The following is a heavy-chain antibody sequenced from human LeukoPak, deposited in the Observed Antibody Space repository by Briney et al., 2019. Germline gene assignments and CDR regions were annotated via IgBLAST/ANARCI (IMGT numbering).Heavy chain of an antibody. CDR3: TKNQILDDTGSWYAY. Sequence: GGSLRLSCGASGFTFRTYAMSWVRQAPGKGLEWVSGISDGGGRTFYAESVKGRFTVSRDNSKNTLCLRMSSLRAEDTAIYYCTKNQILDDTGSWYAYWGQGTLVTVSS. D-gene: IGHD6-13*01. CDR2: ISDGGGRT. CDR1: GFTFRTYA. V-gene: IGHV3-23*01. J-gene: IGHJ4*02.